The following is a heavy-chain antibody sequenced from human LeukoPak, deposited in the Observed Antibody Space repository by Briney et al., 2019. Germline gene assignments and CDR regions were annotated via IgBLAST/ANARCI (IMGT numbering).Heavy chain of an antibody. CDR2: ISSSSATM. CDR1: GFTFSSNA. V-gene: IGHV3-48*03. Sequence: PGGSLRLSCAASGFTFSSNAMNWVRQAPGKGLEWLSYISSSSATMYYADSVEGRFTISRDNAKNSLYLQMNSLRAEDTAVYYCARLWFGELLSAEDGMDVWGQGTTVTVSS. J-gene: IGHJ6*02. CDR3: ARLWFGELLSAEDGMDV. D-gene: IGHD3-10*01.